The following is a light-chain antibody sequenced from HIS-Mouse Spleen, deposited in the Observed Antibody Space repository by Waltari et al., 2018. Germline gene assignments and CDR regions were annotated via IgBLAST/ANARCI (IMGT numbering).Light chain of an antibody. CDR3: YSTDSSGNHRV. J-gene: IGLJ2*01. Sequence: SYELTQPPSVSVSPGQTARITCSRDAFPKKYAYWYQQKSGQAPVLVIYEDSKRPPGIPERFSGSSSGTMATLTISGAQVEDEADYYCYSTDSSGNHRVFGGGTKLTVL. CDR2: EDS. CDR1: AFPKKY. V-gene: IGLV3-10*01.